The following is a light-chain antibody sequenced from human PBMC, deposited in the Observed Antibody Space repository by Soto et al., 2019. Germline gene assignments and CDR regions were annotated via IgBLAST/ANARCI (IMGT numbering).Light chain of an antibody. CDR1: QIFSSTS. J-gene: IGKJ1*01. CDR3: QQYDSSPRT. Sequence: FTPSPCRLSLSPGARATLSCRASQIFSSTSLAWYQQKPGQAPRLLIYGASNRATGIPDRFSGSGSGTDFILTISRLEPEDFAVYYCQQYDSSPRTFGQGTKVDIK. V-gene: IGKV3-20*01. CDR2: GAS.